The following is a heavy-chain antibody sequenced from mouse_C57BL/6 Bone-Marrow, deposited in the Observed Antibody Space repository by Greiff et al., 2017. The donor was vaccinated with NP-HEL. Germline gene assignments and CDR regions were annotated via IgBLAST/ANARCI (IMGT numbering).Heavy chain of an antibody. Sequence: QVQLQQSGAELVRPGSSVKLSCKASGYTFTSYWMHWVKQRPIQGLEWIGNIDPSDSETHYNQKFKDKATLTVDKSSSTAYMQLSSLTSEDSAVYYCARSDGSKAPFDYWGQGTTLTVSS. CDR3: ARSDGSKAPFDY. CDR1: GYTFTSYW. V-gene: IGHV1-52*01. CDR2: IDPSDSET. J-gene: IGHJ2*01. D-gene: IGHD1-1*01.